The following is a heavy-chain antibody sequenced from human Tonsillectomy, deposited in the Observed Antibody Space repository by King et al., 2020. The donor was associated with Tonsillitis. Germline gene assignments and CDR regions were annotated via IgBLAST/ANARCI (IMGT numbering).Heavy chain of an antibody. CDR1: GFTFDDYA. D-gene: IGHD3-10*01. J-gene: IGHJ6*02. CDR3: AKVTQVWFGATSYYYGMDA. CDR2: ISWNSGSI. Sequence: VQLVESGGGLVQPGRSLRLSCAASGFTFDDYAMHWVRHAPGKGLEWVSGISWNSGSIGYADSVKGRFTISRDNAKNSLYLQMNSLRAEDTALYYCAKVTQVWFGATSYYYGMDAWGQGTTVTVSS. V-gene: IGHV3-9*01.